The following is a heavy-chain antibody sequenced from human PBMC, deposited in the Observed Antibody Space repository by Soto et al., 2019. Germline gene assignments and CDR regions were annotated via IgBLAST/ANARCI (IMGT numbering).Heavy chain of an antibody. J-gene: IGHJ4*02. V-gene: IGHV4-4*02. CDR3: ARAEDSGGFYAFAY. D-gene: IGHD2-15*01. Sequence: QVQLQESGAGLVKPAGTLSLPCVVSGGSISSDNWWSWVRQPPGKGLEWIGEIYHTGSTNHNPSLMSRVTMSADKSRNHVSLKMTSVTAADTAVYYCARAEDSGGFYAFAYWGQGIVVTVSS. CDR2: IYHTGST. CDR1: GGSISSDNW.